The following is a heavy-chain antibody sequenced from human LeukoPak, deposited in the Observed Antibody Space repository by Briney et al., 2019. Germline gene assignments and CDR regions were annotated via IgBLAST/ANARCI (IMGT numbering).Heavy chain of an antibody. CDR3: ASPSATYYDSSGYYPFDY. V-gene: IGHV4-61*01. CDR1: GGSISSSSYY. CDR2: IYYSGST. J-gene: IGHJ4*02. D-gene: IGHD3-22*01. Sequence: SETLSLTCTVSGGSISSSSYYWSWIRQPPGKGLEWIGYIYYSGSTNYNPSLKSRVTISVDTSKNQFSLRLSSVTAADTAVYYCASPSATYYDSSGYYPFDYWGQGTLVTVSS.